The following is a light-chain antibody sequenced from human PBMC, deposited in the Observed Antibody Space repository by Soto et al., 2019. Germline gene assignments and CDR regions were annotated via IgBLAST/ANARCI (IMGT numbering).Light chain of an antibody. CDR3: QQCYMGWT. Sequence: DVQLTQSPSTLSASVSPRLTITFRASQSIGRFLAWYQHQPGKAPKLLIYDASTLESGVPSRFSGTGSGTEFTFSITSLQPEDFGTYYCQQCYMGWTFGQGTKVDIK. V-gene: IGKV1-5*01. CDR2: DAS. CDR1: QSIGRF. J-gene: IGKJ1*01.